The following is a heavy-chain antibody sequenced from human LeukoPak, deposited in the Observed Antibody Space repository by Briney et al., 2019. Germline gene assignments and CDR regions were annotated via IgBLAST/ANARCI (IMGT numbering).Heavy chain of an antibody. J-gene: IGHJ6*02. D-gene: IGHD3/OR15-3a*01. CDR3: ARHWTGYYYYGMVV. Sequence: SESLSLTCTVFGDSIISSSHYWGWIRQPPGKGLEWIGSIYYSGSTHFNPSLQSRVTMSVDASKNQFSLKLSSVTAADTAGYYCARHWTGYYYYGMVVWGQGTTVTVSS. CDR2: IYYSGST. CDR1: GDSIISSSHY. V-gene: IGHV4-39*01.